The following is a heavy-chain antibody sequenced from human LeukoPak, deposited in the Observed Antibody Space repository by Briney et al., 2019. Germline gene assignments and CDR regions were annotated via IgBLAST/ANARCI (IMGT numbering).Heavy chain of an antibody. CDR2: INHSGST. Sequence: SETLSLTCAVYGGSFSGYYWSWIRQPPGKGLEWIGEINHSGSTNYNPSLKSRVTISVDTSKNQFSLKLSSVTAADTAVYYCARPSRSGYSPIDYWGQGTLVTVSS. V-gene: IGHV4-34*01. CDR1: GGSFSGYY. CDR3: ARPSRSGYSPIDY. D-gene: IGHD3-22*01. J-gene: IGHJ4*02.